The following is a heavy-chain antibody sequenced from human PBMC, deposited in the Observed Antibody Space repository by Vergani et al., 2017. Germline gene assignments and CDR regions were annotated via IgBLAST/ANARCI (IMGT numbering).Heavy chain of an antibody. Sequence: QVQLQQWGAGLLKPSETLSLTCAVYGGSFSGYYWSWIRQPPGKGLEWIGEINHSGSTNYNPSLKSRVTISVDMSKNQFSLKLSSVTAADTAVYYCARRYCSGGSCFFDIWGQGTMVTVSS. CDR3: ARRYCSGGSCFFDI. J-gene: IGHJ3*02. D-gene: IGHD2-15*01. V-gene: IGHV4-34*01. CDR1: GGSFSGYY. CDR2: INHSGST.